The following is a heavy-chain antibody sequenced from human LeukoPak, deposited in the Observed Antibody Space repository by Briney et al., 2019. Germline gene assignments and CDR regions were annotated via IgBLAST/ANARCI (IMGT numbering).Heavy chain of an antibody. V-gene: IGHV3-66*02. CDR2: IYSGGST. CDR3: AKTNHYCSSTSCYLDYYYYYMDV. J-gene: IGHJ6*03. Sequence: PGGSLRLSCVASGFSVSNNYMTWVRQAPGKGLEWVSVIYSGGSTNYADSVKGRFTISRDNSKNTLYLQMNSLRAEDTAVYYCAKTNHYCSSTSCYLDYYYYYMDVWGKGTTVTISS. D-gene: IGHD2-2*01. CDR1: GFSVSNNY.